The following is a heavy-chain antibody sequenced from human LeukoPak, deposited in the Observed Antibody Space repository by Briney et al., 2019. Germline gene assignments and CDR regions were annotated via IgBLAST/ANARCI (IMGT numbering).Heavy chain of an antibody. J-gene: IGHJ6*02. V-gene: IGHV1-69*13. Sequence: GASVKVSCKASGGAFSSYAISWVRQAPGQGLEWMGGIIPIFGTANYAQKFQGRVTITADEPTSTAYMELSSLRSEDTAVYYCAVPTRLHYYYGMDVWGQGATVTVSS. CDR3: AVPTRLHYYYGMDV. CDR1: GGAFSSYA. CDR2: IIPIFGTA. D-gene: IGHD2-15*01.